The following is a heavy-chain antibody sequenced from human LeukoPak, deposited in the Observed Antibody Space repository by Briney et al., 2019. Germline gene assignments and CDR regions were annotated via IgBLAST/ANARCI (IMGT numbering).Heavy chain of an antibody. CDR1: GFTFSSYA. J-gene: IGHJ4*02. Sequence: PGGSLRLSCAASGFTFSSYAMSWVRQAPGKGLEWVSDISGSGGSTYYADSVKGRFTISRDNSKNTLYLQMNRLRAEDTAVYYCAREGASPVDGDTDYWGQGTLVTVSS. V-gene: IGHV3-23*01. D-gene: IGHD2-21*01. CDR3: AREGASPVDGDTDY. CDR2: ISGSGGST.